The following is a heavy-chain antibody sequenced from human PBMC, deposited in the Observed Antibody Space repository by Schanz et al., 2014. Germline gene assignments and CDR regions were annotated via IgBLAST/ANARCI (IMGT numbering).Heavy chain of an antibody. CDR2: MYINSGST. J-gene: IGHJ4*02. CDR1: GFTVNTNY. V-gene: IGHV3-66*03. D-gene: IGHD6-13*01. Sequence: EVQLVESGGGLIQPGGSLRLSCAVSGFTVNTNYMSWVRQAPGKGLEWISSMYINSGSTQYADSVKGRFIISRDNSKNTLYLQINSLRTEDTAVFYCAKGLGTRSNNFDYWGQGTLVTVSS. CDR3: AKGLGTRSNNFDY.